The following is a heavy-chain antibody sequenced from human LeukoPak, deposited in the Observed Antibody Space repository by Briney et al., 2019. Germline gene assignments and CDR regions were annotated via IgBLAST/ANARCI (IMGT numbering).Heavy chain of an antibody. Sequence: GASVKVSCKASGYTFTGYYMHWVRQAPGQGLEWVGGINPNSGGTNYAQNFQGRVTMTRDTFISTAYMELSRLRSDDTAVYYCAREVGLKVTGTTGFDYWGQGTLVTVSS. J-gene: IGHJ4*02. D-gene: IGHD1-20*01. V-gene: IGHV1-2*02. CDR1: GYTFTGYY. CDR2: INPNSGGT. CDR3: AREVGLKVTGTTGFDY.